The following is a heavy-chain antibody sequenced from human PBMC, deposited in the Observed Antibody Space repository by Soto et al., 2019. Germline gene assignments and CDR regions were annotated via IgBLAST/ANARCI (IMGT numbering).Heavy chain of an antibody. CDR3: AGPSIAGYYYYGMDV. Sequence: PGESLKISCKGSGYSFTSYWIGWVRQMPGKGLEWMGIIYPGDSDTRYSPSFQGQVTISADKSISTAYLQWSSLKASDTAMYYCAGPSIAGYYYYGMDVWGQVTTVTVSS. J-gene: IGHJ6*02. V-gene: IGHV5-51*01. CDR2: IYPGDSDT. D-gene: IGHD6-6*01. CDR1: GYSFTSYW.